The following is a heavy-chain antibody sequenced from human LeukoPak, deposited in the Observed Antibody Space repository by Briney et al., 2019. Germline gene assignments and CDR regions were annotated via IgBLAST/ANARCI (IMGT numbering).Heavy chain of an antibody. CDR1: GFTFDDYA. CDR3: AKGGNIVVVPAALDY. CDR2: ISWNSGSI. Sequence: GGSLRLSCAASGFTFDDYAMHWVRQAPGKGLEWVSGISWNSGSIGYADSVKGRFTISRDNAKNSLYLQMNSLRAEDTALYYCAKGGNIVVVPAALDYWGQGTLVTVSS. J-gene: IGHJ4*02. V-gene: IGHV3-9*01. D-gene: IGHD2-2*01.